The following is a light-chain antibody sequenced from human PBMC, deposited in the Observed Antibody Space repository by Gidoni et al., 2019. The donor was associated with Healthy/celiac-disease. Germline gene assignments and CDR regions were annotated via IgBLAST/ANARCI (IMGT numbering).Light chain of an antibody. Sequence: QSVLTQTPSASGTPGQRVTISCSGSSSHIGSNTVNWYQQLPGTAPKLLIYSNNQRPSVVPDRFSGSKSGTSASLAISGLQSEDEADYYCAAWDDSLNGWVFGGGTKLTAL. CDR1: SSHIGSNT. V-gene: IGLV1-44*01. J-gene: IGLJ3*02. CDR3: AAWDDSLNGWV. CDR2: SNN.